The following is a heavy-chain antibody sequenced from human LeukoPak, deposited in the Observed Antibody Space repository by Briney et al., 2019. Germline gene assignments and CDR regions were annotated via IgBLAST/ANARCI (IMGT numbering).Heavy chain of an antibody. CDR2: IYYSGST. J-gene: IGHJ6*03. Sequence: SETLSLTCTVSGESISGFYWTWIRQPPGKGLEWIGYIYYSGSTNYNPSLKSRVTISVDTSKNQFSLKLSSVTAADTAVYYCARDHCGGDCDYYYMDVWGKGTTVTVSS. CDR1: GESISGFY. CDR3: ARDHCGGDCDYYYMDV. V-gene: IGHV4-59*01. D-gene: IGHD2-21*02.